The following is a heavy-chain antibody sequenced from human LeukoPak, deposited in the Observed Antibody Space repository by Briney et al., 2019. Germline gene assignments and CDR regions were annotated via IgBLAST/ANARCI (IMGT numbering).Heavy chain of an antibody. J-gene: IGHJ3*02. D-gene: IGHD5-12*01. CDR3: ARGHIVATSDAFDI. CDR1: GGTFSSYA. V-gene: IGHV1-69*04. Sequence: SVKVSCKASGGTFSSYAISWVRQAPGQGLEWMGRIIPILGIANYAQKFQGRVTITADKSTSTAYMELSSLRSEDTAVYYCARGHIVATSDAFDIWGQGTMVTVSS. CDR2: IIPILGIA.